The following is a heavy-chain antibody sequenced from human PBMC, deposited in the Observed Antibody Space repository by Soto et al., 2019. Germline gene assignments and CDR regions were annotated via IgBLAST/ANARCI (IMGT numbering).Heavy chain of an antibody. CDR3: VKGSRFGHNWFAL. Sequence: GGSLRLSCAASGFTFDDYGMHWVRQAPGKGLEWVSGISWNSGSRDYTDSVKGRFTISRDNAKNSLYLEMNSLRAEDTALYYFVKGSRFGHNWFALCGQGTLVTVSS. D-gene: IGHD3-16*01. J-gene: IGHJ5*02. V-gene: IGHV3-9*01. CDR1: GFTFDDYG. CDR2: ISWNSGSR.